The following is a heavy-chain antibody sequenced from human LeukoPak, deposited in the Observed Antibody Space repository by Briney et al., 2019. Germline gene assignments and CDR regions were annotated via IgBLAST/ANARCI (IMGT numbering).Heavy chain of an antibody. CDR1: GFTFSSYS. Sequence: GGSLRLSCAASGFTFSSYSMHWVRQAPGKGLEWVGFIRSKAYGGTTEYAASVKGRFTISRDDSKSIAYLQMNSLKTEDTAVYYCTRSRVVPAALDYWGQGTLVTVSS. J-gene: IGHJ4*02. D-gene: IGHD2-2*01. V-gene: IGHV3-49*04. CDR3: TRSRVVPAALDY. CDR2: IRSKAYGGTT.